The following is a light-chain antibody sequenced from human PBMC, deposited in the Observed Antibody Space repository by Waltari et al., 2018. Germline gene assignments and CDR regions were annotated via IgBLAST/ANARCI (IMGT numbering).Light chain of an antibody. CDR1: QSVYRK. J-gene: IGKJ1*01. Sequence: EILMTQSPATLSVSPGARATLSCRASQSVYRKLAWYQQKSGQAPRLLMYGAGTRATDIPARFSGSGSGTEFTLTISSLQPEDFATYYCQQSYGTPPTFGQGTKVEIK. V-gene: IGKV3-15*01. CDR3: QQSYGTPPT. CDR2: GAG.